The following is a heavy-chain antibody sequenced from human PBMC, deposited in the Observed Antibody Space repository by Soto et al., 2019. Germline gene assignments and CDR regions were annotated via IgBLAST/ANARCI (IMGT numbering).Heavy chain of an antibody. Sequence: SETLSLTCTVSGGSISSSSYYWGWIRQPPGKGLEWIGSIYYSGSTYYNPSLKSRVTISVDTSKNQFSLKLSSVTAADTAVYYCARIQGSHNWNDGEEYYYYGMDVWGQGTTVTVSS. V-gene: IGHV4-39*01. CDR1: GGSISSSSYY. D-gene: IGHD1-1*01. CDR2: IYYSGST. J-gene: IGHJ6*02. CDR3: ARIQGSHNWNDGEEYYYYGMDV.